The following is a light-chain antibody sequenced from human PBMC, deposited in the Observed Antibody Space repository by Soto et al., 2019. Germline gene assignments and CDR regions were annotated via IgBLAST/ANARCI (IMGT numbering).Light chain of an antibody. CDR1: QSVSSNY. CDR2: GAS. V-gene: IGKV3-20*01. Sequence: ETVMTQSPGTLSLSPGERATLSCRASQSVSSNYLSWYQQKPGQTPRLLFDGASSRATGLPHRFSGSGSGTDFALTISRLEPEDLAVYYCQQYDSSPLTFGRGTKVEIK. J-gene: IGKJ4*01. CDR3: QQYDSSPLT.